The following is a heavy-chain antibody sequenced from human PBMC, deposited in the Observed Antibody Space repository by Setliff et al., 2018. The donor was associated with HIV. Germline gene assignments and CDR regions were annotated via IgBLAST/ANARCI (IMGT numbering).Heavy chain of an antibody. CDR2: IIPNSAGT. D-gene: IGHD3-10*01. J-gene: IGHJ4*02. CDR3: ARDYGSGSYYPY. Sequence: ASVKVSCKASGYTFTGYFIHWVRQATGQGLEWMGRIIPNSAGTNYAQKFQGRVTMTRDTSIRTAYMELSRLRSDDTAVYYCARDYGSGSYYPYWGQGTLVTVSS. CDR1: GYTFTGYF. V-gene: IGHV1-2*06.